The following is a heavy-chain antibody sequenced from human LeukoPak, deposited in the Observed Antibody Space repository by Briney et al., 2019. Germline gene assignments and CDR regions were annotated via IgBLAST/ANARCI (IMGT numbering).Heavy chain of an antibody. CDR1: GGSISSSSYY. CDR3: ARRAATAGHYFDY. Sequence: PSETLSLTCTVSGGSISSSSYYWGWIRQPPGKGLEWIGSIYYSGSTYYNPSLRSRVTISVDTSKNHFSLRLSSVTAADTAVYYCARRAATAGHYFDYWGQGTLVIVSS. V-gene: IGHV4-39*02. J-gene: IGHJ4*02. CDR2: IYYSGST. D-gene: IGHD6-13*01.